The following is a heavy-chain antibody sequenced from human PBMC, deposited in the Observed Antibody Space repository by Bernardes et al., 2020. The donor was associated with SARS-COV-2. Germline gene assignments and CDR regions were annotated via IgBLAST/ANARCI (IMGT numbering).Heavy chain of an antibody. CDR1: GYTFTGYY. CDR2: INPNSGDT. J-gene: IGHJ6*02. CDR3: ARSDISYGMDV. Sequence: ASVKVSCKASGYTFTGYYMHWVRQAPGQGLEWMGWINPNSGDTNYAQKFQGRVTMTRDTSISTAYMELSRLRSDDTAVYYCARSDISYGMDVWGQGTTVTVSS. D-gene: IGHD3-9*01. V-gene: IGHV1-2*02.